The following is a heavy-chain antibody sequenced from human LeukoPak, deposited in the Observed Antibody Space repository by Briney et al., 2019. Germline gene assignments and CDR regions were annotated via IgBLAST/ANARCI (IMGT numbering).Heavy chain of an antibody. Sequence: ETLSLTCAVSGYSISSGYYWGWIRQPPGKGLEWVSAISGSGGSTYYADSVKGRFTISRDNSKNTLYLQMNSLRAEDTAVYYCAKAQVRGAIHYFDYWGQGTLVTVSS. CDR2: ISGSGGST. D-gene: IGHD3-10*01. CDR3: AKAQVRGAIHYFDY. V-gene: IGHV3-23*01. J-gene: IGHJ4*02. CDR1: GYSISSGYY.